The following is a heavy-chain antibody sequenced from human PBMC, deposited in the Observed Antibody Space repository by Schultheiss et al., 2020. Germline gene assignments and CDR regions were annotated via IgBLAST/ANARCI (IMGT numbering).Heavy chain of an antibody. CDR3: ARVRYYDSSGYPVGSNWFDP. D-gene: IGHD3-22*01. J-gene: IGHJ5*02. CDR2: INPNSGGT. V-gene: IGHV1-2*02. CDR1: GYTFTGYY. Sequence: ASVKVSCKASGYTFTGYYMHWVRQAPGQGLEWMGWINPNSGGTNYAQKFQGRVTMTRDTSISTAYMELSRLRSDDTAVYYCARVRYYDSSGYPVGSNWFDPWGQGTLVTVSS.